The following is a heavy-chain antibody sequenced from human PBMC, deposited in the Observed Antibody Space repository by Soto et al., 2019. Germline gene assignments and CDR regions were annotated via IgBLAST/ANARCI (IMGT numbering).Heavy chain of an antibody. Sequence: SETLSLTCAVYGGSFSGYYWSWIRQPPGKGLEWIGEINHSGNTNYNPSLKSRVTISVDTSKNQFSLKLNSVTAADTAVYYCGSHLPGSSGGLYYFDYWGQGALVTVSS. CDR1: GGSFSGYY. J-gene: IGHJ4*02. D-gene: IGHD3-10*01. V-gene: IGHV4-34*01. CDR3: GSHLPGSSGGLYYFDY. CDR2: INHSGNT.